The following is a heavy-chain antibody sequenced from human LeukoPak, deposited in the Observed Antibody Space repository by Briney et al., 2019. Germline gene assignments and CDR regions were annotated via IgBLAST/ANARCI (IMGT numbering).Heavy chain of an antibody. J-gene: IGHJ3*02. CDR1: GYIFTNYY. D-gene: IGHD3-22*01. CDR2: ISAYNGNT. Sequence: ASVKVSCKASGYIFTNYYIHWVRQAPGQGLEWMGWISAYNGNTNYAQKLQGRVTMTTDTSTSTAYMELRSLRSDDTAVYYCARPRQNTYYYDSSHPDDAFDIWGQGTMVTVSS. V-gene: IGHV1-18*04. CDR3: ARPRQNTYYYDSSHPDDAFDI.